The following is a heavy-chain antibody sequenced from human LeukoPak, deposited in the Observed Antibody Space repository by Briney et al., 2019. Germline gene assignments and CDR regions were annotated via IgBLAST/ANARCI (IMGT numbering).Heavy chain of an antibody. CDR1: GGSISSGDYY. J-gene: IGHJ4*02. CDR2: IYYSGST. CDR3: ARPYGGPRGYFDY. Sequence: PSETLSLTCTVSGGSISSGDYYWSWIRQPPGKGLEWIGYIYYSGSTYYNPSLKSRVTISVDTSKNQFSLKLSSVTAADTAVYYCARPYGGPRGYFDYWGQGTLVTVSS. D-gene: IGHD4-23*01. V-gene: IGHV4-30-4*01.